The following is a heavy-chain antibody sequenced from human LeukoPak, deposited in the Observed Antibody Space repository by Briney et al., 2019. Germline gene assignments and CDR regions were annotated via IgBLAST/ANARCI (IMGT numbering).Heavy chain of an antibody. CDR2: IYTSGST. V-gene: IGHV4-4*07. CDR1: GGSISSYY. CDR3: ARTYGSGTGPHNGFDP. J-gene: IGHJ5*02. D-gene: IGHD3-10*01. Sequence: SETLSLTCTVSGGSISSYYWSWIRQPAGKGLEWIGRIYTSGSTNYNPPPKNRVTMSVDTSKNQFSLKLSSVTAADTAVYYCARTYGSGTGPHNGFDPWGQGTLVTVSS.